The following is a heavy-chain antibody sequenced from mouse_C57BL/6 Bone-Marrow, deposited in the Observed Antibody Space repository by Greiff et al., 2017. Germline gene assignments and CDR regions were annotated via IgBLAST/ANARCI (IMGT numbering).Heavy chain of an antibody. J-gene: IGHJ2*01. V-gene: IGHV1-64*01. CDR3: ARRDYYGSSYPYYFDY. D-gene: IGHD1-1*01. Sequence: VQLQQPGAELVKPGASVKLSCKASGYTFTSYWMHWVKQRPGQGLAWIGMIHPNSGSTNYNEKFKSKATLTVDKSSSTAYMQLSSLTSEDSAVYYCARRDYYGSSYPYYFDYWGQGTTLTVSS. CDR2: IHPNSGST. CDR1: GYTFTSYW.